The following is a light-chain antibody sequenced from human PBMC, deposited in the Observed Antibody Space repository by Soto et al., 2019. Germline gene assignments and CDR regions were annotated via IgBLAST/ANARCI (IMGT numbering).Light chain of an antibody. CDR2: EVS. Sequence: QSVLTQPASVSGSPGQSITISCTGTSSDVGGYNYVSWYQQHPGKAPKLMIYEVSNRPSGVSNRFSGSKSGNTASLTVSGLQAADEDDYFCPSYAGSNTYVFRSGNKVPXL. CDR1: SSDVGGYNY. CDR3: PSYAGSNTYV. V-gene: IGLV2-14*01. J-gene: IGLJ1*01.